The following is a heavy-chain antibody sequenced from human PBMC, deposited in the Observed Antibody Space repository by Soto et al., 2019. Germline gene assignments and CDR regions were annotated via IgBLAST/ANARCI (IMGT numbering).Heavy chain of an antibody. CDR2: IYYSGST. CDR1: GGSISSGGYY. Sequence: SETLSLTCTVSGGSISSGGYYWSWIRQHPGKGLEWIGYIYYSGSTYYNPSLKSRVTISVDTSKNQFSLKLSSVTAADTAVYYCARDKWAQDAFDIWGQGTMVT. D-gene: IGHD2-8*01. J-gene: IGHJ3*02. CDR3: ARDKWAQDAFDI. V-gene: IGHV4-31*03.